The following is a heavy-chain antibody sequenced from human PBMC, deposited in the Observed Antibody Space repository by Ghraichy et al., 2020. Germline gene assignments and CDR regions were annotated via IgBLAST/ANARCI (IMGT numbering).Heavy chain of an antibody. D-gene: IGHD6-19*01. CDR1: GGSISSYY. CDR3: ARGYSSGWYVFDY. V-gene: IGHV4-4*09. J-gene: IGHJ4*02. CDR2: IYTSGST. Sequence: SETLSLTCTVSGGSISSYYWSWIRQPPGKGLEWIGYIYTSGSTNYNPSLKSRVTISVDTSKNQFSLKLSSVTAADTAVYYCARGYSSGWYVFDYWGQGTLVTVSS.